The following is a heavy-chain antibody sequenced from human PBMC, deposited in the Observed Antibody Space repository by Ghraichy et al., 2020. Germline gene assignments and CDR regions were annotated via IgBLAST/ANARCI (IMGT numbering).Heavy chain of an antibody. CDR1: GGSISSSSYY. D-gene: IGHD4-23*01. J-gene: IGHJ5*02. Sequence: SETLSLTCTVSGGSISSSSYYWGWIRQPPGKGLEWIGSIYYSGSTYYNPSLKSRVTISVDTSKNQFSLKLSSVTAADTAVYYCAIPGGGNAGWFDPWGQGTLVTVSS. CDR2: IYYSGST. CDR3: AIPGGGNAGWFDP. V-gene: IGHV4-39*01.